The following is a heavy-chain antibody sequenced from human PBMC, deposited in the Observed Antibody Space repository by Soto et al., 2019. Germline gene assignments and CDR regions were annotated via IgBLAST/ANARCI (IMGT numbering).Heavy chain of an antibody. CDR2: ISSTTNYI. V-gene: IGHV3-21*06. J-gene: IGHJ4*02. CDR1: GFTFTRYS. CDR3: ARESEDLTSNFGY. Sequence: EVQLVESGGGLVKPGGSLRLSGAASGFTFTRYSMNWVRQAPVKGLEGVSSISSTTNYIYYGDSMKGRFTISRDNAKNALYLEMNSLRAEDTAVYDCARESEDLTSNFGYWGQGTLVTVSS.